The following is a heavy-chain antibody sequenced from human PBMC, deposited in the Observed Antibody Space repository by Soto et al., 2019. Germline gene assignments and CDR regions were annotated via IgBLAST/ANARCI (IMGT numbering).Heavy chain of an antibody. Sequence: PGGSLRLSCAASGFTSSNAWMNWVRQAPGKGLEWVARIKSKTDGGTTDYAAPVKGRFTISRDDSKNTLFLQMNSLKTEDTAVYYCTTSILTGYFRWSIFDYWGQGNLVTVSS. CDR2: IKSKTDGGTT. V-gene: IGHV3-15*07. J-gene: IGHJ4*02. CDR1: GFTSSNAW. CDR3: TTSILTGYFRWSIFDY. D-gene: IGHD3-9*01.